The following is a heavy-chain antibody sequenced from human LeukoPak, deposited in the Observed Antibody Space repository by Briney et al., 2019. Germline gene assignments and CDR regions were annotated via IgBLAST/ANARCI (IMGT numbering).Heavy chain of an antibody. Sequence: GESLKISCKGSGYSFISYWIAWVRQMPGKGPEWMGIIYPGDSDTRYSPSFQDQVTISADKSITTAYLQWSSLKASDTAMYYCARREGAMSFDYWGQGTLVTVSS. V-gene: IGHV5-51*01. CDR3: ARREGAMSFDY. J-gene: IGHJ4*02. CDR2: IYPGDSDT. CDR1: GYSFISYW. D-gene: IGHD1-26*01.